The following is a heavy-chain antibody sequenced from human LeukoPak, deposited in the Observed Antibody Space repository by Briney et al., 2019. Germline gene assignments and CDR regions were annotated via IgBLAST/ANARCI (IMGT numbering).Heavy chain of an antibody. CDR1: GLTACSSN. CDR3: ARESSWSFDY. CDR2: IYSDGGA. J-gene: IGHJ4*02. V-gene: IGHV3-66*01. D-gene: IGHD6-13*01. Sequence: PRGSLRLSCAASGLTACSSNMCWGRASLGERLGSGSLIYSDGGAYYADSVKDRFTISRDNSRNTLYLQMNSLRAEDTALYYCARESSWSFDYWGQGTLVTVSS.